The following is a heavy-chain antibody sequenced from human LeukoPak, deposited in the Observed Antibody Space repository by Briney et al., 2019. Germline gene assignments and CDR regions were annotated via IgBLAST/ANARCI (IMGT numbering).Heavy chain of an antibody. V-gene: IGHV4-31*03. CDR1: GGAISSGVYY. D-gene: IGHD2-2*01. CDR2: IYNSGST. CDR3: ARAGTPVVPAANNWFDP. J-gene: IGHJ5*02. Sequence: PSETLSLTCTVSGGAISSGVYYWTWVRQHPGKGLEWIGCIYNSGSTYYNPSLKSRVSLSVDTAKNQFSLRLSSVTAADTAVYYSARAGTPVVPAANNWFDPWGQGTLVTVSS.